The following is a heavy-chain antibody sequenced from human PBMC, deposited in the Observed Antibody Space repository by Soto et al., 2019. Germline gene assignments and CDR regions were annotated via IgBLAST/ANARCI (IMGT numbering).Heavy chain of an antibody. CDR3: ARDQRLGSSWYKIGY. CDR1: GYTFTSYG. Sequence: ASVKVSCKACGYTFTSYGISWVRQAPGQGLEWMGWISAYNGNTNYAQKLQGRVTMTTDTSTSTAYMELRSLRSDDTAVYYCARDQRLGSSWYKIGYWGQGTLVTVSS. D-gene: IGHD6-13*01. CDR2: ISAYNGNT. V-gene: IGHV1-18*01. J-gene: IGHJ4*02.